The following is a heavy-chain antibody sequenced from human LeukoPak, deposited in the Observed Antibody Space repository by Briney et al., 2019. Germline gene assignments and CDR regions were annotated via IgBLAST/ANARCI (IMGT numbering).Heavy chain of an antibody. Sequence: GGSLRLSCAASGFTFSSYSMNWVRQAPGKGLEWVSSISSSSTFIYYADSVKGRFTISRDNAKNSLYLQMNSLIAEDTAVYYCATTYYDSGETYFDYWGPGTLVTVSS. CDR3: ATTYYDSGETYFDY. D-gene: IGHD3-10*01. CDR2: ISSSSTFI. CDR1: GFTFSSYS. J-gene: IGHJ4*02. V-gene: IGHV3-21*01.